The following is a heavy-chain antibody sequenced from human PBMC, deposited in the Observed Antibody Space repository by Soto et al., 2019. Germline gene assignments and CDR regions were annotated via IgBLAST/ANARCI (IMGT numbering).Heavy chain of an antibody. J-gene: IGHJ4*02. D-gene: IGHD3-10*01. Sequence: QVQLQQWGAGLLKPSETLSLTCAVYGGSFSGYYWSWIRQPPGKGLEWIGEINHSGSTNYNPSLKSRVTISVDTSKNQFSLKLSSVTAADTAVYYCARWAGSGERFDYWGQGTLVTVSS. V-gene: IGHV4-34*01. CDR2: INHSGST. CDR3: ARWAGSGERFDY. CDR1: GGSFSGYY.